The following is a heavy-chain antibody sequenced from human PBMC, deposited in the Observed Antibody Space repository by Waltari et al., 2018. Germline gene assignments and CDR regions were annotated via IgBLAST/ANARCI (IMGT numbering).Heavy chain of an antibody. CDR2: IYYSGST. V-gene: IGHV4-59*01. Sequence: QVQLQESGPGLVKPTETLSLTGTVSGGSISSYYWSWIRQPPGKGLEWIGDIYYSGSTNYNPSLKSRVTISVDTSKNQFSLKLSSVTAADTAVYYCARVGDLTYSYGPFDYWGQGTLVTVSS. CDR1: GGSISSYY. D-gene: IGHD5-18*01. J-gene: IGHJ4*02. CDR3: ARVGDLTYSYGPFDY.